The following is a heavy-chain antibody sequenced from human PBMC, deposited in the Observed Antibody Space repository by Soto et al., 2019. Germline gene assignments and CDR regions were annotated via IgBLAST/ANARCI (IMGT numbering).Heavy chain of an antibody. CDR3: ATSYGSGSTHFDS. CDR1: GGTFNSYT. V-gene: IGHV1-69*02. J-gene: IGHJ4*02. D-gene: IGHD3-10*01. CDR2: VNPIVGMS. Sequence: QVQLVQSGAEVKKPGSSVRVSCTAAGGTFNSYTLNWVRQAPGQRLEWVGRVNPIVGMSTSASKFQGRVTMTADQSTSKADMALTGLKSEDTAVYYCATSYGSGSTHFDSWGQGTLVTVSS.